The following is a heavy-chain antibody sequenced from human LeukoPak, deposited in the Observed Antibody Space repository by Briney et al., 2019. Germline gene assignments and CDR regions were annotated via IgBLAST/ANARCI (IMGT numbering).Heavy chain of an antibody. J-gene: IGHJ6*03. D-gene: IGHD3-10*01. CDR3: ARDNLMVRGVINYYYYMDV. CDR1: GFTFSSYE. Sequence: GGSLRLSCAASGFTFSSYEMNWVRQAPGKGLEWVSYISSSGSTIYYADSVKGRFTISRDNAKNSLYLQMNSLRAEDTAVYYCARDNLMVRGVINYYYYMDVWGKGTTVTISS. V-gene: IGHV3-48*03. CDR2: ISSSGSTI.